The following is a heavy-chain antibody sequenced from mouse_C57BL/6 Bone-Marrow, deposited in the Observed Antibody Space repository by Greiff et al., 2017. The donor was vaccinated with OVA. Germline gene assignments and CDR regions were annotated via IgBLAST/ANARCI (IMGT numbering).Heavy chain of an antibody. CDR1: GFTFSSYA. CDR3: ARFPDGSFAY. V-gene: IGHV5-4*03. J-gene: IGHJ3*01. CDR2: ISHGGSYT. Sequence: DVKLVESGGGLVKPGGSLKLSCAASGFTFSSYAMSWVRQTPEKRLEWVATISHGGSYTYYPDNVKGRFTISRDNAKNNLYLQMSHLKSEDTAMYYCARFPDGSFAYWGQGTLVTVSA. D-gene: IGHD2-3*01.